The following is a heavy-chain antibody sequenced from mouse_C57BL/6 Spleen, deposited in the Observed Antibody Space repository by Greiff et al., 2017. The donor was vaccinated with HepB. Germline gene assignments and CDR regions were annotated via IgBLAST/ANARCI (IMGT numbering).Heavy chain of an antibody. V-gene: IGHV1-81*01. CDR2: IYPRSGNT. CDR3: ARFRGDYDPDWYFDV. J-gene: IGHJ1*03. D-gene: IGHD2-4*01. CDR1: GYTFTSYG. Sequence: QVHVKQSGAELARPGASVKLSCKASGYTFTSYGISWVKQRTGQGLEWIGEIYPRSGNTYYNEKFKGKATLTADKSSSTAYMELRSLTSEDSAVYFCARFRGDYDPDWYFDVWGTGTTVTVSS.